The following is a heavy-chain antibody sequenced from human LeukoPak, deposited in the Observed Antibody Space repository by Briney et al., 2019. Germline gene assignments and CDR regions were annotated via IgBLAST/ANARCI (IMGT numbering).Heavy chain of an antibody. V-gene: IGHV1-69*13. Sequence: GASVKVSCKASGGTFSSYAISWVRQAPGQGLEWMGGIIPIFGTANYAQKFQGRVTITADESTSTAYMELSSLRSEDTAVYYCARDPKLLWFGEFPDWGQGTLVTVSS. J-gene: IGHJ4*02. CDR1: GGTFSSYA. CDR2: IIPIFGTA. CDR3: ARDPKLLWFGEFPD. D-gene: IGHD3-10*01.